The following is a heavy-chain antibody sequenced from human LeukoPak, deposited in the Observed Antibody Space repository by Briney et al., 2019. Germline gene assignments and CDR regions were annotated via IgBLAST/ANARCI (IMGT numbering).Heavy chain of an antibody. D-gene: IGHD3-10*01. J-gene: IGHJ4*02. CDR1: GFTFSSYA. Sequence: GGSLRLSCAASGFTFSSYAMHWVRQAPGKGLERVAVISYDGSNKYYADSVKGRFTISRDNSKNTLYLQMDSLRAEDTAMYYCLRDPYYYGSGGDWGQGTLVTVSS. CDR2: ISYDGSNK. V-gene: IGHV3-30-3*01. CDR3: LRDPYYYGSGGD.